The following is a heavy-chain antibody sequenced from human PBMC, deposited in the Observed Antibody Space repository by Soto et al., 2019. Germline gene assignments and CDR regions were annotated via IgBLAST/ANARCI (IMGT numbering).Heavy chain of an antibody. D-gene: IGHD3-22*01. V-gene: IGHV3-21*01. CDR2: ISSSSSYI. J-gene: IGHJ4*02. Sequence: EVQLVESGGGLVKPGGSLRLSCAASGFTFSSYSMNWVRQAPGKGLEWVSSISSSSSYIYYADSVKGRFTISRDNAKNSLSLQMHSLRAEDTAVYYGAREGGGDYYDSSGYTYDYWGQGTLVTVSS. CDR1: GFTFSSYS. CDR3: AREGGGDYYDSSGYTYDY.